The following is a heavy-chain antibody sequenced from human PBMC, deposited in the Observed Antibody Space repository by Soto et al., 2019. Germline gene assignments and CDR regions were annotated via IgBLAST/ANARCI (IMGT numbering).Heavy chain of an antibody. CDR3: AKDGIANEYYFDY. D-gene: IGHD2-21*01. Sequence: PGGSLILSCAASGFTFSSYGMHWVRQAPGKGLEWVAVISYDGSNKYYADSVKGRFTISRDNSKNTLYLQMNSLRAEDTAVYYCAKDGIANEYYFDYWGQGTLVTVS. CDR2: ISYDGSNK. V-gene: IGHV3-30*18. CDR1: GFTFSSYG. J-gene: IGHJ4*02.